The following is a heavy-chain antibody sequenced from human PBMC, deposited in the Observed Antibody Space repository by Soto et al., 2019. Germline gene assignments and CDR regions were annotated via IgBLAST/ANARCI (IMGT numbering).Heavy chain of an antibody. J-gene: IGHJ6*02. D-gene: IGHD3-10*01. CDR1: GFTFSSYS. CDR3: ARDVWFGEGYYYYGMDV. CDR2: ISSSSSTI. Sequence: GGSLRLSCAASGFTFSSYSMNWVRQAPGKGLEGVSYISSSSSTIYYADSVKGRFTISRDNAKNSLYLQMNSLRDEDTAVYYCARDVWFGEGYYYYGMDVWGQGTTVTVSS. V-gene: IGHV3-48*02.